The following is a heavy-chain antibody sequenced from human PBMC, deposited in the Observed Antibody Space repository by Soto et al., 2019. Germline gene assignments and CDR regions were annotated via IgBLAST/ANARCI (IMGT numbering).Heavy chain of an antibody. D-gene: IGHD2-15*01. CDR2: IIANGGT. V-gene: IGHV3-23*01. J-gene: IGHJ4*02. CDR3: AKDYTVAADPSSVILFDY. Sequence: LRLSCVASGFTFENYAMSWVRQAPGKGLEWVSIIIANGGTFYADSVKGRFTISRDNSKNTVYLQMSSLRVEDTAIYYCAKDYTVAADPSSVILFDYWGQGALVTVSS. CDR1: GFTFENYA.